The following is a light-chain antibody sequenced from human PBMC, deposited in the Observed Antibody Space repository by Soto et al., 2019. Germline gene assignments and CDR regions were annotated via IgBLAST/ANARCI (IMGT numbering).Light chain of an antibody. CDR1: QSVSVW. Sequence: DIPMTQSPSTLSASVGDRVSISYRASQSVSVWVAWYQQKPGTAPKLLIYDAFTVDTGVPSRFSGSGSGTEFTLTISILQPEDFATDYCHQYDAFSRTFGQGTQVEVK. J-gene: IGKJ1*01. CDR2: DAF. CDR3: HQYDAFSRT. V-gene: IGKV1-5*01.